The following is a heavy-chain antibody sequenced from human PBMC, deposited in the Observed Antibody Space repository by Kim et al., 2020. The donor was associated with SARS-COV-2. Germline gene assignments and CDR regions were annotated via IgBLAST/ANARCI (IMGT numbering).Heavy chain of an antibody. CDR3: TTRLWYSGSSLRDY. Sequence: GGSLRLSCAASGFTFSNAWMSWVRQAPGKGLEWVGRIKSKTDGGTTDYAAPVKGRFTISRDDSKNTLYLQMNSLKTEDTAVYYCTTRLWYSGSSLRDYWGQGTLVTVSS. D-gene: IGHD1-26*01. V-gene: IGHV3-15*01. CDR2: IKSKTDGGTT. J-gene: IGHJ4*02. CDR1: GFTFSNAW.